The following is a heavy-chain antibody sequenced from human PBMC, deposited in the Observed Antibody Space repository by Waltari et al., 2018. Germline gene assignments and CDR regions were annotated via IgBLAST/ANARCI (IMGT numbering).Heavy chain of an antibody. D-gene: IGHD3-22*01. CDR1: GFTFSSHG. V-gene: IGHV3-30*18. CDR2: ISYDGSNK. Sequence: QVQLVESGGGVVQLGRSLRLSCAASGFTFSSHGLHRVRQAPGKGLASVAAISYDGSNKYYADSVKGRFTISRDNSKNTLYLQMNSLRAEDTAVYYCAKAGPSDYYDSSGYYSDYWGQGTLVTVSS. J-gene: IGHJ4*02. CDR3: AKAGPSDYYDSSGYYSDY.